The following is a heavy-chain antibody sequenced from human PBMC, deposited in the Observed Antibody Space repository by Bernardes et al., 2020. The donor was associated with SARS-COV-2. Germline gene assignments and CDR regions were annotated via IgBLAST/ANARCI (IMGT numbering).Heavy chain of an antibody. Sequence: GGSLRLSCAASGFTFSSYEMNWVRQAPGKGLEWVSYISSSGSTIYYADSVKGRFTISRDNAKNSLYLQMNSLRAEDTAVYYCARGVLGYCSSTSCRPNWFDPWGQGTLVTVSS. CDR1: GFTFSSYE. CDR3: ARGVLGYCSSTSCRPNWFDP. J-gene: IGHJ5*02. V-gene: IGHV3-48*03. CDR2: ISSSGSTI. D-gene: IGHD2-2*01.